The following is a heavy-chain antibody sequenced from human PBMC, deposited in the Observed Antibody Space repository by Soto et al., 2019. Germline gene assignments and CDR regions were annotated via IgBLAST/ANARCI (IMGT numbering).Heavy chain of an antibody. CDR1: GYSFTSYW. V-gene: IGHV5-51*01. D-gene: IGHD2-2*01. CDR2: IYPGDSDT. J-gene: IGHJ6*02. Sequence: PGESLKISCKGSGYSFTSYWIGWVRQMPGKGLEWMGIIYPGDSDTRYSPSFQGQVTISADKSISTAYLQWSSLKASDTAMYYCARARDVVVPAATYYYYGMAVWGQGTTVTVSS. CDR3: ARARDVVVPAATYYYYGMAV.